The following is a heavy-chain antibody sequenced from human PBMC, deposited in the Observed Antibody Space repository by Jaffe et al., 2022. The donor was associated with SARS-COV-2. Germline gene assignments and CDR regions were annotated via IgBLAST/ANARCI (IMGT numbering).Heavy chain of an antibody. V-gene: IGHV4-4*07. Sequence: QVQLQESGPGLVKPSETLSLTCTVSGGSISSYYWSWIRQPAGKGLEWIGRIYTSGSTNYNPSLKSRVTMSVDTSKNQFSLKLSSVTAADTAVYYCARSREAVAAPLRGAPRGWFDPWGQGTLVTVSS. CDR2: IYTSGST. J-gene: IGHJ5*02. D-gene: IGHD6-19*01. CDR3: ARSREAVAAPLRGAPRGWFDP. CDR1: GGSISSYY.